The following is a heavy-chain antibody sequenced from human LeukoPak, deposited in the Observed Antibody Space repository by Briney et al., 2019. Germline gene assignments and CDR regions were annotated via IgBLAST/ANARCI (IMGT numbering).Heavy chain of an antibody. CDR2: ISVRGDTT. J-gene: IGHJ5*02. CDR3: ARDDGRRWFDR. V-gene: IGHV3-48*01. Sequence: PPGGSLRLSCVGSGLSFNTYSMNWVRQAPGKGLEWISYISVRGDTTYYADSVEGRFTIFRDTAKNSLYLLMNSLRVEDTAVYYCARDDGRRWFDRWGQGTRVTVSS. CDR1: GLSFNTYS.